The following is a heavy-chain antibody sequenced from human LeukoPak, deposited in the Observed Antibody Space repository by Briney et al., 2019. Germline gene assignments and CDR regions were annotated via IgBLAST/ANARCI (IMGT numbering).Heavy chain of an antibody. J-gene: IGHJ6*03. CDR2: IHYSGST. CDR1: GGSISSSSYY. V-gene: IGHV4-39*07. D-gene: IGHD2-15*01. Sequence: SETLSLTCTVSGGSISSSSYYWAWIRQPPGKGLEWIGSIHYSGSTYYNPSLQSRVTISIDTSKNQFSLKLRFVTAADTAVYYCARSVEGYCSGGSCYSYSYYMDVWGKGTTVTVSS. CDR3: ARSVEGYCSGGSCYSYSYYMDV.